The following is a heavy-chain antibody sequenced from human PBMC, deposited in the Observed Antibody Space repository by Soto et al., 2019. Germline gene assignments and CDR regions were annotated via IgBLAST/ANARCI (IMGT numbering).Heavy chain of an antibody. D-gene: IGHD6-19*01. Sequence: QVQLVQSGAEVKKPGSSVKDSCKASGDTFSSYAIRWVRQAPGQGLGGMGGIIPIFGTANYAQKFQGRVTITAHESTSTAYMELSSLRSEDTAVYYCARGAYGREWLVRPWDYWGQGTLVTVSS. CDR2: IIPIFGTA. V-gene: IGHV1-69*12. CDR1: GDTFSSYA. CDR3: ARGAYGREWLVRPWDY. J-gene: IGHJ4*02.